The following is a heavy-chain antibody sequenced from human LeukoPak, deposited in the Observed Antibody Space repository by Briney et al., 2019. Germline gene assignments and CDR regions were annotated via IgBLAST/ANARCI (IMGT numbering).Heavy chain of an antibody. CDR1: GFTFSTYN. V-gene: IGHV3-48*01. J-gene: IGHJ4*02. CDR2: ISGSSSTI. D-gene: IGHD6-13*01. CDR3: ARDLWGYSTSWGGIDY. Sequence: GGSLRLSCAASGFTFSTYNMNWVRQAPGKGLEWVSYISGSSSTIYYADSVKGRFTISRDNARNSLYVQMNSLRAEDTAVYYCARDLWGYSTSWGGIDYWGQGTLVTVSS.